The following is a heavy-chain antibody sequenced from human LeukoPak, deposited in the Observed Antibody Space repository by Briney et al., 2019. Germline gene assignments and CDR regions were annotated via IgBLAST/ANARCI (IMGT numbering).Heavy chain of an antibody. J-gene: IGHJ4*02. CDR1: GGSISSYY. V-gene: IGHV4-59*01. CDR3: AREWGLNGIDY. D-gene: IGHD3-16*01. Sequence: PSETLSLTCTVSGGSISSYYWSWIRQPPGKGLEWIGYIYYSGSTNYNPSLKSRVTISVDTSKNQFSLKLSSVTAADTAVYYCAREWGLNGIDYWAQGTLVTVSS. CDR2: IYYSGST.